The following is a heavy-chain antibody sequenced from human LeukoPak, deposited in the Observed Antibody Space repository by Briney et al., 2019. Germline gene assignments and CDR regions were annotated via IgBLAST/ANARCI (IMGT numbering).Heavy chain of an antibody. Sequence: SETLSLTCTVSGGPISSYYWSWIRQPPGKGLEWIGYIYYSGSTNYNPSLKSRVTISVDTSKNQFSLKLSSVTAADTAVYYCARAPFYGGNSAVPGSFGPPGAFDIWGQGTMVTVSS. CDR2: IYYSGST. D-gene: IGHD4-23*01. V-gene: IGHV4-59*01. J-gene: IGHJ3*02. CDR1: GGPISSYY. CDR3: ARAPFYGGNSAVPGSFGPPGAFDI.